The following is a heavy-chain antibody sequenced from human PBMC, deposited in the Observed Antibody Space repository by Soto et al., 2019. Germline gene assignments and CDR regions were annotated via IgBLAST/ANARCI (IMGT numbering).Heavy chain of an antibody. D-gene: IGHD2-15*01. Sequence: GSLRLSCAASGFTFSNAWMNWVRPAPGKGLEWVGRIKSKTDGGTTDYAAPVKGRFTISRDDSKNTLYLQMNSLKTEDTAVYYWSTGVVETKKEDYYYYGMDVWGQGTTVTVS. CDR1: GFTFSNAW. V-gene: IGHV3-15*07. CDR2: IKSKTDGGTT. J-gene: IGHJ6*02. CDR3: STGVVETKKEDYYYYGMDV.